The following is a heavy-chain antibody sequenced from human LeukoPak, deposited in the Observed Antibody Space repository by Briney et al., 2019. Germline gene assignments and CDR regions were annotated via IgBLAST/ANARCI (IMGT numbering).Heavy chain of an antibody. Sequence: SETLSLTCTVSGGSISNYYWGWIRQPPGEGLEWIGSIYYSGSTYYNSSLQSRVTISVHMSNNQFALKLSSVTAADTAVYYCTRATGAGLIDYGGQGTLVTVSS. CDR3: TRATGAGLIDY. V-gene: IGHV4-39*06. CDR2: IYYSGST. J-gene: IGHJ4*02. D-gene: IGHD1-1*01. CDR1: GGSISNYY.